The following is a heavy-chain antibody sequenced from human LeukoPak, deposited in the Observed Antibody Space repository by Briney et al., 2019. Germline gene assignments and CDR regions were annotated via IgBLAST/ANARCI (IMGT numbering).Heavy chain of an antibody. CDR1: GYTFTGYY. CDR3: ARVLKRSTTVTIYYFDY. Sequence: ASVKASYKASGYTFTGYYMHWVRKAPGQGFKWMGWITPKSGGTNYAQKFQGRVTMTRDTSISTAYMELSRLRSDDTAVYYCARVLKRSTTVTIYYFDYWGQGTLVTVSS. D-gene: IGHD4-17*01. CDR2: ITPKSGGT. V-gene: IGHV1-2*02. J-gene: IGHJ4*02.